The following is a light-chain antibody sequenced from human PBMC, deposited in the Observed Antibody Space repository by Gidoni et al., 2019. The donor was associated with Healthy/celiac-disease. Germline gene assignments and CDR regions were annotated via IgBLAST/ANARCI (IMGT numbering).Light chain of an antibody. J-gene: IGKJ1*01. CDR2: WAS. CDR3: QQYYSNPRT. V-gene: IGKV4-1*01. CDR1: QNVLYSSNNNNY. Sequence: DIVMTQSPDSLAVSLGERATINCKSSQNVLYSSNNNNYLAWYQQKPGQPPKLLIYWASTRESGVPDRFSGSGSGTDFTLTIISLQAEDVAVYYCQQYYSNPRTFGQGTKVEIK.